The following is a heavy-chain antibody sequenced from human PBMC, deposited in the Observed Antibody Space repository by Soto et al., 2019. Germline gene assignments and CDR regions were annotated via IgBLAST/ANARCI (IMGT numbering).Heavy chain of an antibody. CDR2: INHSGST. J-gene: IGHJ5*02. CDR3: ARGGPRYYYDSSGYYRWFDP. D-gene: IGHD3-22*01. V-gene: IGHV4-34*01. Sequence: SETLSLTCAVYGGSFSGYYWSWIRQPPGKGLEWIGEINHSGSTNYNPSLKSRVTISVDTSKNQFSLKLSSVTAADTAVYYCARGGPRYYYDSSGYYRWFDPWGQGTLVTVSS. CDR1: GGSFSGYY.